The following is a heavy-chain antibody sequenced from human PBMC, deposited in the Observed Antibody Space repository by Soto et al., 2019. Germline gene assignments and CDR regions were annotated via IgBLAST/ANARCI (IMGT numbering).Heavy chain of an antibody. Sequence: SETLSLTCTVSGGSISSYYWSWIRQPPGKGLEWIGYIYYSGSTNYNPSLKSRVTISVDTSKNQFSLKLSSVTAADTAVYYCARERDYGVFFDAFDIWGQGTMVTVSS. CDR2: IYYSGST. D-gene: IGHD4-17*01. CDR3: ARERDYGVFFDAFDI. V-gene: IGHV4-59*01. J-gene: IGHJ3*02. CDR1: GGSISSYY.